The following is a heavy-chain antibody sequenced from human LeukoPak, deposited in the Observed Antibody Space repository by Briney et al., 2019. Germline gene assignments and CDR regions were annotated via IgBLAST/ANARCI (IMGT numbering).Heavy chain of an antibody. CDR2: IWYDGSNK. CDR1: GFTFSSYG. CDR3: ARDEGIRRFIDY. J-gene: IGHJ4*02. V-gene: IGHV3-33*01. Sequence: GGSLRLSCAASGFTFSSYGMHWVRQAPGKGLEGVAVIWYDGSNKYYADSVKGRFTISRDNSKNTLHLQMNSLRAEDTAVYYCARDEGIRRFIDYWGQGTLVTVSS. D-gene: IGHD3-3*01.